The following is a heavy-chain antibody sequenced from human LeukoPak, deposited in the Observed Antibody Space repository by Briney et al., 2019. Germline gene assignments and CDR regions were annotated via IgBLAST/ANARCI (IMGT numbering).Heavy chain of an antibody. Sequence: PGGSLRLSCAASGFTFSSYAMHWVRQAPGKGLEWVAVISYDGSNKYYADSVKGRFTISRDNSKNTLYLQMNSLRAEDTAVYYCAKQVGQLWLPSDYWGQGTLVTVSS. V-gene: IGHV3-30-3*02. CDR1: GFTFSSYA. CDR3: AKQVGQLWLPSDY. CDR2: ISYDGSNK. D-gene: IGHD5-18*01. J-gene: IGHJ4*02.